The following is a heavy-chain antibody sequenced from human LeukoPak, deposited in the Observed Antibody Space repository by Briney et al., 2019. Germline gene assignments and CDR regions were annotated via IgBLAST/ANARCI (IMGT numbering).Heavy chain of an antibody. D-gene: IGHD3-22*01. CDR2: IYYSGST. Sequence: SETLSLTCTVSGGSISSNSYYWGWIRQPPGKGLEWIGNIYYSGSTYYNPSLKSRVTISVDTSKNQFSLKLTSVTAADTAVYYCARQVVYYDSSGHRRSDGFDIWGQGTMVTVSS. CDR3: ARQVVYYDSSGHRRSDGFDI. V-gene: IGHV4-39*01. J-gene: IGHJ3*02. CDR1: GGSISSNSYY.